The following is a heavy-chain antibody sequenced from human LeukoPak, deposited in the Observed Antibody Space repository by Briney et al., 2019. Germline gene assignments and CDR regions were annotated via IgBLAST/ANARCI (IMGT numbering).Heavy chain of an antibody. CDR3: ATLELLWFGYDY. D-gene: IGHD3-10*01. Sequence: SETLSLTCAVYGGSFSGYYWSWIRQPPGKGLEWIGEINHSGSTNYNPSLKSRVTISVDTSKNQFSLKLSSVTAADTAVYYCATLELLWFGYDYWGQGTLVTVSS. CDR2: INHSGST. CDR1: GGSFSGYY. J-gene: IGHJ4*02. V-gene: IGHV4-34*01.